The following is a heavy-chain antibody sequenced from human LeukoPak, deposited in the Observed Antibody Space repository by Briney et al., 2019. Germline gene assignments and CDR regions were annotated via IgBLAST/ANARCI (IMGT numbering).Heavy chain of an antibody. Sequence: GGSLRLSCAASGFTLSTYGMSWVRQAPGKGLDWVSSFSASGGSTYYADSVKGRFTVSRDNSKNTLYLQMTSLRADDTAVYYCAKDSVGVAGPDHWGQGTLVTVSS. CDR3: AKDSVGVAGPDH. D-gene: IGHD6-19*01. CDR1: GFTLSTYG. CDR2: FSASGGST. J-gene: IGHJ4*02. V-gene: IGHV3-23*01.